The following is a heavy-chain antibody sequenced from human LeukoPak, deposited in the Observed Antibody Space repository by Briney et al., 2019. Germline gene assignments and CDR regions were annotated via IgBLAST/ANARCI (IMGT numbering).Heavy chain of an antibody. D-gene: IGHD4-17*01. Sequence: GGSLRLSCAASGFTFNTYWMGRVRQAPGKGLEWVANIKQDGSEKYYVDSVTGRFTISRDNAKNSLYLQMNSLRAEDTAVYYCARGPGDMTTGDYWGQGTLVTVSS. V-gene: IGHV3-7*01. J-gene: IGHJ4*02. CDR1: GFTFNTYW. CDR3: ARGPGDMTTGDY. CDR2: IKQDGSEK.